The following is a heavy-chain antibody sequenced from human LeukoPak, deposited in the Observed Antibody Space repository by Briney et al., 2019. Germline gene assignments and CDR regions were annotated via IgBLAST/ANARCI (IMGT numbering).Heavy chain of an antibody. J-gene: IGHJ5*02. D-gene: IGHD4-11*01. Sequence: GASVKVSCKASGGTFSSYAISWVRQAPGQGLEWMGRIIPILGIANYAQKFQGRVTITADKSTSTAYMELSSLRSEDTAVYYCATYGSNPYWFDPWGQGTLVTVSS. CDR3: ATYGSNPYWFDP. V-gene: IGHV1-69*04. CDR2: IIPILGIA. CDR1: GGTFSSYA.